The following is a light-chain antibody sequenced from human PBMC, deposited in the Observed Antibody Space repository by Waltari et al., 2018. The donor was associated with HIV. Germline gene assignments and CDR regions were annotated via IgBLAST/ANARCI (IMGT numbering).Light chain of an antibody. CDR2: DIS. CDR1: NSDVGAYNY. CDR3: CSYADGYTWI. J-gene: IGLJ2*01. Sequence: QSALTQPRSVSESPGQSVTISCTGTNSDVGAYNYAPGYQQHPGQAPKLIMYDISKRPAGVPDRFAGSKSGNMASLAISGRQAEDEADYYCCSYADGYTWIFGGGTKLTVL. V-gene: IGLV2-11*01.